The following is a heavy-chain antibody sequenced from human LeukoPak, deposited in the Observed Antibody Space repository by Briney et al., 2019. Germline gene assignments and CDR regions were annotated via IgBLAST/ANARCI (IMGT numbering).Heavy chain of an antibody. CDR1: GYTFTGYY. CDR3: ARAVYSSSWYDY. CDR2: INPNSGGT. Sequence: SVKVSCKASGYTFTGYYMHWVRQAPGQGLEWMGWINPNSGGTNYAQKFQGRVTMTRDTSISTAYMELSRLRSDDTAVYYCARAVYSSSWYDYWGQGTLVTVSS. J-gene: IGHJ4*02. V-gene: IGHV1-2*02. D-gene: IGHD6-13*01.